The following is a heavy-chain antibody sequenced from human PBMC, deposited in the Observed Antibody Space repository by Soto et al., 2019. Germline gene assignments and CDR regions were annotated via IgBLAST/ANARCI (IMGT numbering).Heavy chain of an antibody. CDR1: GFTFSTYS. V-gene: IGHV3-48*01. D-gene: IGHD2-2*01. Sequence: EVQLVESGGGLVQPGGSLRLSCAASGFTFSTYSMNWVRQAPGKGLQWVSYISSGTDTIYYADSVKGRFTISRDNAKNSLFLQMNSLRAEDTAVYYCASRDCTTTSRHFDSWGQGTLVTVSS. CDR2: ISSGTDTI. CDR3: ASRDCTTTSRHFDS. J-gene: IGHJ4*02.